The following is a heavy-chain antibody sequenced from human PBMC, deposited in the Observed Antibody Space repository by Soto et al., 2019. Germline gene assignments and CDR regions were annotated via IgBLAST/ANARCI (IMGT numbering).Heavy chain of an antibody. D-gene: IGHD1-26*01. V-gene: IGHV1-18*01. CDR1: GYTFTSYG. J-gene: IGHJ4*02. CDR2: ISAYNGNT. Sequence: QVQLVQSGAEVKKPGASVKVSCKASGYTFTSYGIIWVRQAPGQGLEWMGWISAYNGNTHYAQKLQGRVTMTTDTSTRTAYRELRSLRSDDTAVYYCARDRGSYALDYWGQGTLVTVSS. CDR3: ARDRGSYALDY.